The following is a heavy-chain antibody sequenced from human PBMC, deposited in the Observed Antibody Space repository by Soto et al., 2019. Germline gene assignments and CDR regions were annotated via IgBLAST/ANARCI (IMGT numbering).Heavy chain of an antibody. V-gene: IGHV3-30*18. CDR1: GFAFSGYG. Sequence: QVQLVESGGGVVQPGRSLRLSCAASGFAFSGYGMHWVRQAPGKGLEWLAVISFDGDYKYHADSVKGRFTISRDNSKNSLFLELSRLRAEETADYYCVKDNLHRGNNENWYFDLWGRGTLVTVSS. CDR3: VKDNLHRGNNENWYFDL. D-gene: IGHD3-16*01. CDR2: ISFDGDYK. J-gene: IGHJ2*01.